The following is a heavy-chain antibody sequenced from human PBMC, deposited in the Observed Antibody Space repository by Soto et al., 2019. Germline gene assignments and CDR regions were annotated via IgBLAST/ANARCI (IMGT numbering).Heavy chain of an antibody. V-gene: IGHV1-18*01. D-gene: IGHD5-18*01. Sequence: VASVKVSCKASGYTFTSYAISWVRQAPGQGLEWMGWINAYNGNTNYAQKLQGRVTMTTDTSTSTAYMELRSLRSDDTAVYYCARDVGYGLIDYWGQGTLVTVSS. CDR1: GYTFTSYA. CDR2: INAYNGNT. CDR3: ARDVGYGLIDY. J-gene: IGHJ4*02.